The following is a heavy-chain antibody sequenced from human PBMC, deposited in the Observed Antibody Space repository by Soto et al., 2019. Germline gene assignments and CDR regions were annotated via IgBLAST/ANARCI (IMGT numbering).Heavy chain of an antibody. D-gene: IGHD3-10*01. CDR1: GGSFSGYY. CDR2: INHSGST. CDR3: AAPSLGGAVVRGVIITDYYYYGMDV. Sequence: SETLSLTCAVYGGSFSGYYWSWIRQPPGKGLEWIGEINHSGSTNYNPSLKSRVTISVDTSKNQFSLKLSSVTAADTAVYYCAAPSLGGAVVRGVIITDYYYYGMDVWGQGTTVT. J-gene: IGHJ6*02. V-gene: IGHV4-34*01.